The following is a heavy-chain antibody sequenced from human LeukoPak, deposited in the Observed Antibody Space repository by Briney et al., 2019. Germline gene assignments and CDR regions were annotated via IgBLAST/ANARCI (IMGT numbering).Heavy chain of an antibody. J-gene: IGHJ3*02. V-gene: IGHV1-46*01. Sequence: ASVKVSCKASGYTFTSYYMHWVRQAPGQGLEWMGIINPSGGSTSYAQKFQGRVTMTRDTSTGTVYMELSSLRSEDTAVYYCARERLRTIFGVVDAFDMWGQGTTVTVSS. CDR3: ARERLRTIFGVVDAFDM. CDR1: GYTFTSYY. D-gene: IGHD3-3*01. CDR2: INPSGGST.